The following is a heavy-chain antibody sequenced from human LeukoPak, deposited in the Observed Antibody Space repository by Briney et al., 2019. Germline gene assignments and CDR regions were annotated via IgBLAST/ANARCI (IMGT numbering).Heavy chain of an antibody. D-gene: IGHD5-24*01. CDR1: GGTFSSYA. V-gene: IGHV1-69*13. CDR2: IIPIFGTA. J-gene: IGHJ5*02. Sequence: ASVKVSCKASGGTFSSYAISWVRQAPGQGLEWMGGIIPIFGTANYAQKFQGRVTITADESTSTAYMELSSLRSEDTAVYYCARDLRNTREIESDPWGQGTLVTVSS. CDR3: ARDLRNTREIESDP.